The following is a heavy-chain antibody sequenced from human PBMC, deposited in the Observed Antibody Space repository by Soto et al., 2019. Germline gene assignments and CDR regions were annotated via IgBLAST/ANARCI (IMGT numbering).Heavy chain of an antibody. V-gene: IGHV1-18*04. CDR1: GYTFTSYG. CDR2: ISTYNGNT. Sequence: AASVKVSCKASGYTFTSYGISWVRQAPGQGLEWMGWISTYNGNTNYAQKLQGRVTMTTDTSTSTAYMELRSLRAEDTAVYYCAKAQSPRRWLQLPIFDYWGQGTLVTVSS. CDR3: AKAQSPRRWLQLPIFDY. J-gene: IGHJ4*02. D-gene: IGHD5-12*01.